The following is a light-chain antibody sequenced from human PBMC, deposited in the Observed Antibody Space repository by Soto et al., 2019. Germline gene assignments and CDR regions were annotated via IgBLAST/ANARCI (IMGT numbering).Light chain of an antibody. CDR3: QQYAGSPRT. V-gene: IGKV3-20*01. J-gene: IGKJ1*01. CDR2: GSS. CDR1: QRISISY. Sequence: EIVLTQSPGTLSVSPGEGATLSCRASQRISISYLAWYQQKPGQAPRLLIYGSSTRATGIPDRFSGSGSGTDFTLTINRVEPEDFAVYFCQQYAGSPRTFGQGTKVDI.